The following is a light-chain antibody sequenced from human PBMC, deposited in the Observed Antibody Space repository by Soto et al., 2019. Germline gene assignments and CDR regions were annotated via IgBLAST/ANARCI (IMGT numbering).Light chain of an antibody. CDR3: QQYNNWPPWT. CDR2: GAS. CDR1: QSVSST. V-gene: IGKV3-15*01. Sequence: EIVMTQSPATLSVSPGERATLSCRASQSVSSTLAWYQQKPGQAPRLLIYGASTRATGIPARFSGSGSRTEFTLTLSSLQAEDFAVYYYQQYNNWPPWTFGPGTKVDIK. J-gene: IGKJ3*01.